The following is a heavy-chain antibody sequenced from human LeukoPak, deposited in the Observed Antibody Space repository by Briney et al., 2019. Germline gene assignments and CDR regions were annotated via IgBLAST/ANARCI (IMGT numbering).Heavy chain of an antibody. Sequence: GGSLRLSCAASGFTFSSYSMNWVRQAPGKGLEWVSSISSSSSYIYYADSVKGRFTISRDNAKNSLCLQMNSLRAEDTAVYYCARVGGGIVGATPDYWGQGTLVTVSS. J-gene: IGHJ4*02. D-gene: IGHD1-26*01. CDR1: GFTFSSYS. CDR2: ISSSSSYI. V-gene: IGHV3-21*01. CDR3: ARVGGGIVGATPDY.